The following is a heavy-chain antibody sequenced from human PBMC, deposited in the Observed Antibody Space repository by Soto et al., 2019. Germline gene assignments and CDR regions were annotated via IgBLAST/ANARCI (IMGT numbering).Heavy chain of an antibody. CDR2: IYYSGST. CDR1: GGSISSSSYY. Sequence: SETLSLTCTVSGGSISSSSYYWGWIRQPPGKGLEWIGSIYYSGSTYYNPSLKSRVTISVDTSKNQFSLKLSSVTAADTAVYYCASLNYDYIWGSYRRAPYYFDYWGQGTLVTVS. V-gene: IGHV4-39*01. D-gene: IGHD3-16*02. CDR3: ASLNYDYIWGSYRRAPYYFDY. J-gene: IGHJ4*02.